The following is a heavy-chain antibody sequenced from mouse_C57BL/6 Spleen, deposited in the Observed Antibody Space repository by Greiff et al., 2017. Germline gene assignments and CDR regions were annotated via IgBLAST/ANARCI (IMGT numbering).Heavy chain of an antibody. CDR2: ISSGGSYT. CDR3: ARHNPKYYSNCLGAY. J-gene: IGHJ3*01. V-gene: IGHV5-6*01. CDR1: GFTFSSYG. Sequence: EVMLVESGGDLVKPGGSLKLSCAASGFTFSSYGMSWVRQTPDKRLEWVATISSGGSYTYYPDSVKGRFTISRDNAKNTLYLQMSSLKSEDTAMYYCARHNPKYYSNCLGAYWGQGTLVTVSA. D-gene: IGHD2-5*01.